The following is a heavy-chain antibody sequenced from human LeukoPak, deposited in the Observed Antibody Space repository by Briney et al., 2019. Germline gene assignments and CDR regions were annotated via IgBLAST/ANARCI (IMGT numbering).Heavy chain of an antibody. J-gene: IGHJ4*02. CDR2: INPSGGST. V-gene: IGHV1-46*01. CDR3: ARATNYYGSGSYLDY. CDR1: GYTFTSYY. D-gene: IGHD3-10*01. Sequence: ASVKVSCKASGYTFTSYYMHWVRQAPGQGLEWMGIINPSGGSTSYAQKFQGRVTMTRDTSTSTVYMELSSLRSEDTAVYYCARATNYYGSGSYLDYWGQGTLVTVSS.